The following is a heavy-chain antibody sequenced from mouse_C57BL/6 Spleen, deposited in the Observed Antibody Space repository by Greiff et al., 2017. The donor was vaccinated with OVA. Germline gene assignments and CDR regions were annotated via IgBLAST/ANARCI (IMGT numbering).Heavy chain of an antibody. D-gene: IGHD2-4*01. Sequence: VQLKQSGPELVKPGASVKISCKASGYTFTDYYMNWVKQSHGKSLEWIGDINSNNGGTSYNQKFKSKATLTVDKSTSTAYMELRSMTSEDSAIYYCARKYDYDDAMDYWGQGTSVTVSS. CDR1: GYTFTDYY. CDR3: ARKYDYDDAMDY. CDR2: INSNNGGT. V-gene: IGHV1-26*01. J-gene: IGHJ4*01.